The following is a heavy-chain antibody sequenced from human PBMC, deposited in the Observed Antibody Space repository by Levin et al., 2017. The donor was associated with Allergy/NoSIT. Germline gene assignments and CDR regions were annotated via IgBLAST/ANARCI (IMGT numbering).Heavy chain of an antibody. CDR3: AKDRAGIVGARGFDY. CDR1: GFTFSSDA. CDR2: ISGSGGSI. J-gene: IGHJ4*02. D-gene: IGHD1-26*01. Sequence: GESLKISCAASGFTFSSDAMSWVRQAPGKGLEWVSGISGSGGSIYYADSVKGRFTISRDNSKNTLYLQMNSLRAEDTAVYYCAKDRAGIVGARGFDYWGQGTLVTVSS. V-gene: IGHV3-23*01.